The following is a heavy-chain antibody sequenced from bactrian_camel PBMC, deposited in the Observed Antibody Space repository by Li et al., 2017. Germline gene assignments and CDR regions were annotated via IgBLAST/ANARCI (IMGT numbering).Heavy chain of an antibody. CDR2: LSTLTLTT. CDR1: GYHFINNC. J-gene: IGHJ4*01. V-gene: IGHV3S63*01. D-gene: IGHD6*01. Sequence: HVQLVESGGGSVQAGGSLRLSCSGSGYHFINNCVTWFRQAPEKEREGVAGLSTLTLTTYYADSVKGRFTISQDNTKTTVYLQMNGLKPEDTAMYYCGLDTRSLACGDSWSLSRRFDVPGQGTQVTVS.